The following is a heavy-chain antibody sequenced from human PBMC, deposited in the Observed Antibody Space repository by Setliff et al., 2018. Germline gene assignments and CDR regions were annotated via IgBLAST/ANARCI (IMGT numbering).Heavy chain of an antibody. CDR3: ARAFTYYNFWSGYGYGMDV. D-gene: IGHD3-3*01. CDR2: IFPSGST. J-gene: IGHJ6*02. CDR1: GGSISSGSYY. Sequence: SETLSLTCTVSGGSISSGSYYWSWIRQPAGKGLEWIGRIFPSGSTNYNPSLKSRVTISVDTSKNQFSLKLSSVTAADTAVYYFARAFTYYNFWSGYGYGMDVWGQGTTVTVSS. V-gene: IGHV4-61*02.